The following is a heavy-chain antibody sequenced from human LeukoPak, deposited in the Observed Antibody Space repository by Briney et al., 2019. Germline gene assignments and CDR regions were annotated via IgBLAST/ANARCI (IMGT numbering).Heavy chain of an antibody. J-gene: IGHJ4*02. CDR2: ISSSGNTI. CDR1: GFTFSSYE. D-gene: IGHD1-26*01. Sequence: PGGSLRLSCAASGFTFSSYEMNWVRQAPGKGLEWVSYISSSGNTIYYADSVKGRLTISRDNAKNSLYLQMNSLRAEDTAVYYCARRDGSYYYYWGQGTLVTVSS. V-gene: IGHV3-48*03. CDR3: ARRDGSYYYY.